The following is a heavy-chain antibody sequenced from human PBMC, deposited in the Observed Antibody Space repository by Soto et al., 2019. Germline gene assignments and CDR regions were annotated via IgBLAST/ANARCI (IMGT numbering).Heavy chain of an antibody. CDR3: AKHRGFVAGPFDS. Sequence: EVQLLEPGGGLAQPGGSLRLSCAVSGITFTNYAMGWVRQAPGKGLEWVSGISGNVGSTTHYADSVKGRFTISRDTYKNILFLQMNSLRAEDTAVYYCAKHRGFVAGPFDSWGQGTLVIVSS. V-gene: IGHV3-23*01. J-gene: IGHJ4*02. CDR2: ISGNVGSTT. D-gene: IGHD6-19*01. CDR1: GITFTNYA.